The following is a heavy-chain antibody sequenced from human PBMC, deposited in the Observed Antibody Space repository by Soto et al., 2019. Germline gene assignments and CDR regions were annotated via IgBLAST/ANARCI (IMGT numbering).Heavy chain of an antibody. CDR2: ISAYNGNT. D-gene: IGHD5-12*01. Sequence: ASVKVSCKASGYTFTSYGISWVRQAPGQGLEWMGWISAYNGNTNYAQKLQGRVTMNTDTSTSTAYMELRSLRSDDTAVYYCAREAARRYSGYDPADYYYYYYMDVWGKGTTVTVSS. V-gene: IGHV1-18*01. CDR3: AREAARRYSGYDPADYYYYYYMDV. J-gene: IGHJ6*03. CDR1: GYTFTSYG.